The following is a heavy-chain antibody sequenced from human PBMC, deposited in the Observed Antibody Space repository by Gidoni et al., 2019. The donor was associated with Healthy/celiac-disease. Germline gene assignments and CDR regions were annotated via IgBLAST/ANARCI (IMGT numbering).Heavy chain of an antibody. CDR3: AKGLTAMVTTADY. J-gene: IGHJ4*02. D-gene: IGHD5-18*01. CDR1: GFTFSSYG. Sequence: QVQLVESGGGVVQPGSSLRLSCAASGFTFSSYGMHGVRQAPGKGLEWVAVISYDGSNKYYADSVKGRFTISRDNSKNTLYLQMNSLRAEDTAVYYCAKGLTAMVTTADYWGQGTLVTVSS. CDR2: ISYDGSNK. V-gene: IGHV3-30*18.